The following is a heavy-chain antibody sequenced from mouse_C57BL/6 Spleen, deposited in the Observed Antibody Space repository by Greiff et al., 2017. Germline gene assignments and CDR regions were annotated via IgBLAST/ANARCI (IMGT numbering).Heavy chain of an antibody. CDR3: ARRGVIDGYYDYYAMDY. J-gene: IGHJ4*01. CDR1: GFTFSDYG. D-gene: IGHD2-3*01. Sequence: EVQVVESGGGLVKPGGSLKLSCAASGFTFSDYGMHWVRQAPEKGLEWVAYISSGSSTIYYADTVKGRFTISRDNAKNTLFLQMTSLRSEDTAMYYCARRGVIDGYYDYYAMDYWGQGTSVTVSS. V-gene: IGHV5-17*01. CDR2: ISSGSSTI.